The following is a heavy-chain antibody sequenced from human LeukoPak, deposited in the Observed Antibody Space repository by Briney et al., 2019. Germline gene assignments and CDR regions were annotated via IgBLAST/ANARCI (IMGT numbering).Heavy chain of an antibody. CDR3: ARRPTEDSLDY. D-gene: IGHD6-25*01. V-gene: IGHV4-39*07. Sequence: SETLSLTCTVSGGSISSYYWGWIRQPPGKGLEWIGSIYYSGSTYYNPSLKSRVTMSVDKSKNQFSLKLSSVTAADTAVYYCARRPTEDSLDYWGQGTLVTVSS. CDR2: IYYSGST. CDR1: GGSISSYY. J-gene: IGHJ4*02.